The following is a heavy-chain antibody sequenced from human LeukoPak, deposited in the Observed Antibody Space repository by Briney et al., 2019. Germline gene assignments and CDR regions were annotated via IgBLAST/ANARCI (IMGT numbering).Heavy chain of an antibody. J-gene: IGHJ4*02. V-gene: IGHV4-34*01. CDR2: IYYSGST. Sequence: SETLSLTCAVYGGSFSGYYWSWIRQPPGKGLEWIGSIYYSGSTYYNPSLKSRVTISVDTSKNQFSLRLSSVTAADTAVYYCARAHRGQNFDYWGQGTLVTVSS. CDR3: ARAHRGQNFDY. D-gene: IGHD3-16*02. CDR1: GGSFSGYY.